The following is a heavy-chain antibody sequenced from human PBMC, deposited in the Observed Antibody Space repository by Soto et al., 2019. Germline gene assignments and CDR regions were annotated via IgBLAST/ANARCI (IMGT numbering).Heavy chain of an antibody. CDR3: ARDTRFTVTSFPTVFDY. V-gene: IGHV3-33*01. CDR2: IWYDGSNK. D-gene: IGHD4-17*01. J-gene: IGHJ4*02. Sequence: QVQLVESGGGVVQPGRSLRLSCAASGFTFSSYGMHWVRQAPGKGLEWVAVIWYDGSNKYYADSVKGRFTISRDNSKNTLYQQMNSLRAEDTAVYYCARDTRFTVTSFPTVFDYWGQGTLVTVSS. CDR1: GFTFSSYG.